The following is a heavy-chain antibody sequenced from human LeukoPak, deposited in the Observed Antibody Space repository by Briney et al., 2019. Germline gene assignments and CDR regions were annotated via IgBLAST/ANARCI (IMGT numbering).Heavy chain of an antibody. CDR3: ARFGYYDILTGSHRRPNWFDP. J-gene: IGHJ5*02. CDR2: ISAYNGNT. Sequence: ASVKVSCKASGYTFTSYGISWVRQAPGQGLEWMGWISAYNGNTNYAQKLQGRVTMTTDTPTSTAYMELRSLRSDDTAVYYCARFGYYDILTGSHRRPNWFDPWGQGTLVTVSS. CDR1: GYTFTSYG. D-gene: IGHD3-9*01. V-gene: IGHV1-18*01.